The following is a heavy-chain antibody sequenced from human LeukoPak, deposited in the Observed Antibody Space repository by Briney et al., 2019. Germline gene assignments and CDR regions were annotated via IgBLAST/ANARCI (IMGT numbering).Heavy chain of an antibody. CDR3: AKSRRDYAFWSGYY. Sequence: GESLRLSCAASGFTLSSHDMHWVRQAPGKGLEWVALIRYDGRNKYYADSVEGRFTISRDSSKNILYLQMNSLTSEDTAVYYCAKSRRDYAFWSGYYWGQGTLVTVSS. J-gene: IGHJ4*02. D-gene: IGHD3-3*01. CDR2: IRYDGRNK. CDR1: GFTLSSHD. V-gene: IGHV3-30*02.